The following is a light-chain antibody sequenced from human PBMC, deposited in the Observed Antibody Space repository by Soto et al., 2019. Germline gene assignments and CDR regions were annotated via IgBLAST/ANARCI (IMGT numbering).Light chain of an antibody. CDR1: QSISSN. J-gene: IGKJ2*01. CDR3: QRYNNWPPYT. CDR2: GAS. V-gene: IGKV3-15*01. Sequence: EIVMTQSPATLSVSPGERATLSCRASQSISSNLAWYQQKPGQAPRHLIYGASARATGIPVRFSGSGSGTEITLTISTLQSEDFEVYYCQRYNNWPPYTFGQGTKLEIK.